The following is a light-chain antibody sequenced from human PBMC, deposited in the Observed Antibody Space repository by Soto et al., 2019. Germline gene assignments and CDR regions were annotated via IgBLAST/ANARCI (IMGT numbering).Light chain of an antibody. CDR1: QGIRND. V-gene: IGKV1-6*01. Sequence: AIQMTQSPSSLSASVGDGVTITCRASQGIRNDLGWYQQKPGKAPKLLIYSASSLQSGVPSRFRGSGSGTDFTLTISSLQPEDFATYFCLQDHTSPLTFGQGTKVDIK. J-gene: IGKJ1*01. CDR3: LQDHTSPLT. CDR2: SAS.